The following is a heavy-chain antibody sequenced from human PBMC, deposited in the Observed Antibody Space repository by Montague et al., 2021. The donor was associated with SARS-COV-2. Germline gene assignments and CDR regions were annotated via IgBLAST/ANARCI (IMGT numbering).Heavy chain of an antibody. CDR1: GFTFSDYY. J-gene: IGHJ4*02. CDR3: ASLGYCSSTSCSGTFDY. Sequence: SLRLSCAASGFTFSDYYMSWIRQAPGKGLEWVSYISSSSSYTNYADSVKGRFTISRDNAKNSLYLQMNSLRAEDTAVYYCASLGYCSSTSCSGTFDYWGQGTRATVSS. CDR2: ISSSSSYT. D-gene: IGHD2-2*01. V-gene: IGHV3-11*06.